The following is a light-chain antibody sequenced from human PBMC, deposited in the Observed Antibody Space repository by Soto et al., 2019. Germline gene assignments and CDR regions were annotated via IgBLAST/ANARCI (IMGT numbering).Light chain of an antibody. J-gene: IGLJ1*01. V-gene: IGLV2-23*01. CDR2: EGS. CDR3: CSYAGSSTYV. CDR1: SSDVGSYNL. Sequence: QSALPQPASVSGSPGQSITISCTGTSSDVGSYNLVSWYQQHPGKAPKLTIYEGSKRPSGVSNRFSGSTSGNTASLTISGINAEDEADYYCCSYAGSSTYVFGTGTKVTVL.